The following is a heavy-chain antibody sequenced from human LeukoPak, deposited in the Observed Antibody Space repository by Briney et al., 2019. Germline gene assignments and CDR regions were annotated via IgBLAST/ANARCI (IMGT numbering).Heavy chain of an antibody. Sequence: SETLSLTCTVSGGSISSYYWSWIRQPAGKGLEWIGRIYTSGSTNYSLSLNSRVTISVDTSRNQFSLKLNSVTAADTAVYYCARGGWSVDYWGQGTLVTVSS. V-gene: IGHV4-4*07. J-gene: IGHJ4*02. CDR1: GGSISSYY. CDR2: IYTSGST. CDR3: ARGGWSVDY. D-gene: IGHD6-19*01.